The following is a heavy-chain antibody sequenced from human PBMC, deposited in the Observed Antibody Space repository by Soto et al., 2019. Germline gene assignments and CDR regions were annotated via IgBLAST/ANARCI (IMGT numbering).Heavy chain of an antibody. CDR2: MNPNSGNT. CDR3: AREEQQLVQDYYYGMDV. CDR1: GYTFTSYD. D-gene: IGHD6-13*01. J-gene: IGHJ6*02. V-gene: IGHV1-8*01. Sequence: GASVKVSCKASGYTFTSYDINWVRQATGQGLEWMGWMNPNSGNTGYAQKFQGRVTMTRNTSISTAYMELSSLRSEDTAVYYCAREEQQLVQDYYYGMDVWGQGTTVTVSS.